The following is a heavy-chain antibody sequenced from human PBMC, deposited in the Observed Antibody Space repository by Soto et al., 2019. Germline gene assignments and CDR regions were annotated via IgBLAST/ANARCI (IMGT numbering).Heavy chain of an antibody. V-gene: IGHV3-53*01. CDR2: IYGGGST. D-gene: IGHD5-12*01. CDR1: GFTINNNY. CDR3: ARARDAYNFLYEPT. J-gene: IGHJ4*02. Sequence: LRLSCAASGFTINNNYMSWVRQAPGKGLEWVSVIYGGGSTDYADSVKGRFTISRDNSKNTLYLQMNSLRAEDTATYYCARARDAYNFLYEPTWGQGTLVTVS.